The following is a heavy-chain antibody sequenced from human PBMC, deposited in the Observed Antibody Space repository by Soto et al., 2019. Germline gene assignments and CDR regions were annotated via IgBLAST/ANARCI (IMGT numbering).Heavy chain of an antibody. J-gene: IGHJ4*02. CDR2: IFYSGGA. D-gene: IGHD3-22*01. CDR3: ASLFDSSGYYGFDY. CDR1: GGTISSGDYY. Sequence: SETLSLTCTVSGGTISSGDYYWSWIRQSPGKGLEWIGRIFYSGGAFYNPSLRSRLTLSVDTSKNQFSLRLTSVTAADTAVYYCASLFDSSGYYGFDYWGQGTLVTVSS. V-gene: IGHV4-30-4*01.